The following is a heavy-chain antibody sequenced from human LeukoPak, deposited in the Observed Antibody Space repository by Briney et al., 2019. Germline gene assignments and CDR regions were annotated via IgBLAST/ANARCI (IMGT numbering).Heavy chain of an antibody. V-gene: IGHV3-21*01. CDR1: GFTFSSYS. D-gene: IGHD4-17*01. J-gene: IGHJ3*02. CDR3: VRATVTTRGVDAFDI. CDR2: ISSSSSYI. Sequence: GGSLRLSCAASGFTFSSYSMNWVGQAPGKGLEWISSISSSSSYIYYADSVKGRFTISRDNAKNSLYLQMNSLRAEDTAVYYCVRATVTTRGVDAFDIWGQGTMVTVSS.